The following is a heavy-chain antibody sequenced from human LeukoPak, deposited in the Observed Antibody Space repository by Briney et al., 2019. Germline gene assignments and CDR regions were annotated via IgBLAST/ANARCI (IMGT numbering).Heavy chain of an antibody. D-gene: IGHD3-16*01. CDR3: ARVPDATFFDY. Sequence: GGSLRLSWAASGFTVRSNYTTWVRQAPGRGLEWVSLIYSGGSAYYADSVKGRFTISRDNSKNTLYLQMNSLTAEHTAVYYCARVPDATFFDYSGHGSLVTASS. J-gene: IGHJ4*03. V-gene: IGHV3-66*01. CDR2: IYSGGSA. CDR1: GFTVRSNY.